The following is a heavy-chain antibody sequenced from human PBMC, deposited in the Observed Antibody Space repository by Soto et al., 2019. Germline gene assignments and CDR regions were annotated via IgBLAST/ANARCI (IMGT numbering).Heavy chain of an antibody. Sequence: QVQLVQSGAEVKKPGSSVKVSCKASGGTFSSYAISWVRQAPGQGLEWMGGIIPIFGTANYAQKSQGRVTITADESTSTAYMELSSLRSEDTAVYYCARSPHCSSTSCYTREKYNWFDPWGQGTLVTVSS. D-gene: IGHD2-2*02. CDR1: GGTFSSYA. V-gene: IGHV1-69*01. J-gene: IGHJ5*02. CDR2: IIPIFGTA. CDR3: ARSPHCSSTSCYTREKYNWFDP.